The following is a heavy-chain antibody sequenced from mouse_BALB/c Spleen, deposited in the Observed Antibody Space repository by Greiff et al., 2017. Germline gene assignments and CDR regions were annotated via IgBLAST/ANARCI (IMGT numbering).Heavy chain of an antibody. Sequence: EVKLMESGPELVKPGASVKMSCKASGYTFTSYVMHWVKQKPGQGLEWIGYINPYNDGTKYNEKFKGKATLTSDKSSSTAYMELSSLTSEDSAVYYCARGNGNYWFAYWGQGTLVTVSA. J-gene: IGHJ3*01. V-gene: IGHV1-14*01. CDR3: ARGNGNYWFAY. CDR2: INPYNDGT. CDR1: GYTFTSYV. D-gene: IGHD2-1*01.